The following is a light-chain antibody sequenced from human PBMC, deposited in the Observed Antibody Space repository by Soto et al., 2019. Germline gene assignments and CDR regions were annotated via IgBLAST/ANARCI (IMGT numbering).Light chain of an antibody. CDR2: DAS. J-gene: IGKJ2*01. CDR3: QQYNSYPYT. V-gene: IGKV1-5*01. CDR1: QSISYW. Sequence: DIPMTQSPSTLSASVGDRVTITCRASQSISYWLAWYQQKPGKAPKLLIYDASSLESGVPSRFSGSGSGTEFTLTISSLQPDDFATYYCQQYNSYPYTFGQGTKLEIK.